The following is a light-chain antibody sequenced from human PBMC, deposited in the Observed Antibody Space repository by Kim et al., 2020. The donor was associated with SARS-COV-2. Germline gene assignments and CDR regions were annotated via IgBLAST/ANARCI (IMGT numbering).Light chain of an antibody. Sequence: ALVETARNKCPGDSRVTCYPCWYQQKPGQAPMLVFFGKNNRPSGIPDRFSGSRSGDTASLTITGAQAEDEADYYCNSRDSSSTDLLFGGGTQLTVL. CDR1: SRVTCY. V-gene: IGLV3-19*01. CDR3: NSRDSSSTDLL. J-gene: IGLJ2*01. CDR2: GKN.